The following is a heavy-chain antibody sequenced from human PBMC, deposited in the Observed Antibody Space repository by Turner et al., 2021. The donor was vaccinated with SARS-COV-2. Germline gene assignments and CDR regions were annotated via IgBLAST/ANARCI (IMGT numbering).Heavy chain of an antibody. CDR3: ARHSTVTENYSNGMDV. CDR2: IYYSGGT. Sequence: QVQLQESGPGLAKPSETVSLRCTVLGGSTRSNYWPWVRQPPGKGLEWIGHIYYSGGTNYNPSLKSRVTISIDTSKNQFSLSLSSVTAADTAVYYCARHSTVTENYSNGMDVWGQGTTVTVS. J-gene: IGHJ6*02. V-gene: IGHV4-59*08. CDR1: GGSTRSNY. D-gene: IGHD4-17*01.